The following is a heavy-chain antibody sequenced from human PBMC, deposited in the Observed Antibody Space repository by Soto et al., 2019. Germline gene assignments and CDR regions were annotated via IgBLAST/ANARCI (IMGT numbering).Heavy chain of an antibody. D-gene: IGHD1-1*01. Sequence: DVQLVESGGGLIQPGESLRLSCAAFGLTVSGKKYVAWVRQAPGKGLEWNSALYDVDGTYYADSVKGRFTTSSDSSKTTVYLQMNGLRPDDTAVYYCASWHEREHAYDVWGRGTTVTVSS. J-gene: IGHJ3*01. CDR2: LYDVDGT. CDR1: GLTVSGKKY. V-gene: IGHV3-53*01. CDR3: ASWHEREHAYDV.